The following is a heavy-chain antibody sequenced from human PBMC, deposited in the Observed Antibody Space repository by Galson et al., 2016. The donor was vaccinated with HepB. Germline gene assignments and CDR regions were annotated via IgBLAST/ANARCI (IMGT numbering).Heavy chain of an antibody. D-gene: IGHD2-2*02. CDR2: VSGSGDGT. Sequence: SLRLSCAASGFTFSDSWMAWVRQAPGGGLEWVSAVSGSGDGTYYAASVTGRLPISRDNSKNTVFLQMNSLRAEDTAVYYCAKTAGDWYCTTTRCYNYGMDVWGQGTTVTVSS. CDR1: GFTFSDSW. V-gene: IGHV3-23*01. CDR3: AKTAGDWYCTTTRCYNYGMDV. J-gene: IGHJ6*02.